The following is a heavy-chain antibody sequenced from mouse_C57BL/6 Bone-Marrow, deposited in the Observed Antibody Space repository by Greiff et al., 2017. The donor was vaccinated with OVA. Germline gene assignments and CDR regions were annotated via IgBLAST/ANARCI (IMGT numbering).Heavy chain of an antibody. V-gene: IGHV1-69*01. J-gene: IGHJ3*01. CDR3: ARLNEGFAY. CDR1: GYTFTSYW. CDR2: IDPSDSYT. Sequence: QVQLQQPGAELVMPGASVKLSCKASGYTFTSYWMHWVKQRPGQGLEWIGEIDPSDSYTNYNQKFKGKSTLTVDKSSSTAYMQLSSLTYEDSAVYYCARLNEGFAYWGQGTLVTVSA.